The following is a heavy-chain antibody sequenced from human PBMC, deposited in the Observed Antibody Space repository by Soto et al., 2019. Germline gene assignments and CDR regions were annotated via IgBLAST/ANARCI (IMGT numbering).Heavy chain of an antibody. CDR2: IVVGSGNT. D-gene: IGHD2-2*01. CDR3: AAVGYCSSTSCPDTVFGVVTPYYFDY. V-gene: IGHV1-58*01. J-gene: IGHJ4*02. Sequence: ASVKVSCKASGFTFTSSSVQWVRQARGQRLEWIGWIVVGSGNTNYAQKFQERVTITRDMSTSTAYMELSSLRSEDTAVYYCAAVGYCSSTSCPDTVFGVVTPYYFDYWGQGTLVTVSS. CDR1: GFTFTSSS.